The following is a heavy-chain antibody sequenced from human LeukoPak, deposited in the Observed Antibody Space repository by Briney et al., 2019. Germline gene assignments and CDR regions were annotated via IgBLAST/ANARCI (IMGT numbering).Heavy chain of an antibody. CDR2: INPIFHTP. Sequence: SVKVSCKASGYTFTGYYMHWVRQAPGQGLEWMGVINPIFHTPTYAKKFQGRLTITKDEPMSTASMDLSSLISDDTAVHYCARGGTTGEFDYWGQGTLVTVSS. CDR3: ARGGTTGEFDY. D-gene: IGHD4-11*01. J-gene: IGHJ4*02. CDR1: GYTFTGYY. V-gene: IGHV1-69*05.